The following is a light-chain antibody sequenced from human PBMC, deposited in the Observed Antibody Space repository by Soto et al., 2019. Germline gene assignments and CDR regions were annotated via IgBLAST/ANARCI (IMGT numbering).Light chain of an antibody. CDR2: GAS. V-gene: IGKV3-15*01. CDR1: QSVNNN. J-gene: IGKJ2*01. Sequence: EIRLTQSPASLSVSPGERATLSCRASQSVNNNLAWYQQKRGQAPRLLIYGASTRATGIPGRFRGSGSGTEFTLTIPSLQSEDFAVYFCQQYNNWPPDAFGQGTKLEIK. CDR3: QQYNNWPPDA.